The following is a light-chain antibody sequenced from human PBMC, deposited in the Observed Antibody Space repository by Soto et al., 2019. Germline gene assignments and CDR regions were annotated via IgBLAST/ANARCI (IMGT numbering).Light chain of an antibody. CDR3: QQYYSPIT. Sequence: IVMTQSPDSLAVSLGERATINCKSSQSVLYSSNNKNYLAWYQQKPGQPPKLLIYWASTRESVVPDRFSGSGSGTDFTLTISILQAEDVAVYYCQQYYSPITFGQGTRLEIK. CDR2: WAS. J-gene: IGKJ5*01. CDR1: QSVLYSSNNKNY. V-gene: IGKV4-1*01.